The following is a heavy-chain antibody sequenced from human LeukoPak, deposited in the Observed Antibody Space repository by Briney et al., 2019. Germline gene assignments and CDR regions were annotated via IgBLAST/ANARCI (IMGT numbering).Heavy chain of an antibody. CDR2: IYSGGST. Sequence: GGSLRLSCAASGFTVSSNYMSWVRQAPGMGLEWFSVIYSGGSTYYADSVKGRFTISRDNSKNTLYLQMNGLRAEDTAVYYCARVHVTTEHAFDIWGQGTMVTVSS. CDR3: ARVHVTTEHAFDI. J-gene: IGHJ3*02. CDR1: GFTVSSNY. D-gene: IGHD4-11*01. V-gene: IGHV3-66*01.